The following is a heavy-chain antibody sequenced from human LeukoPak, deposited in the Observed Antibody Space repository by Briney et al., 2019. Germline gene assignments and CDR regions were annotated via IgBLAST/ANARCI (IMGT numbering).Heavy chain of an antibody. J-gene: IGHJ3*02. CDR2: IYSGGST. Sequence: GGSLRLSCAASGFTVSRNYMSWVRQAPGKGLEWVSVIYSGGSTYYADSVKGRFTISRDNSKNTLYLQMNSLRTEDTAVYYCSRDRVYQYDSSGYYPDAFDIWGQGTMVTVSS. V-gene: IGHV3-66*01. CDR3: SRDRVYQYDSSGYYPDAFDI. D-gene: IGHD3-22*01. CDR1: GFTVSRNY.